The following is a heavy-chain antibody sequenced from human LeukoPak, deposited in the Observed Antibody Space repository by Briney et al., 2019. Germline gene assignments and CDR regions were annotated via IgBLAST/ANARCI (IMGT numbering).Heavy chain of an antibody. J-gene: IGHJ4*02. V-gene: IGHV3-9*01. Sequence: GRSLRLSCAASGFTFDDYAMHWVRQAPGKGLEWVSGISWNSGSIGYADSVKGRFTISRDNAKNSLYLQMNSLRAEDTALYYCAKREKGTTGRFFDYWGQGTLVTVSS. CDR2: ISWNSGSI. CDR3: AKREKGTTGRFFDY. CDR1: GFTFDDYA. D-gene: IGHD4-17*01.